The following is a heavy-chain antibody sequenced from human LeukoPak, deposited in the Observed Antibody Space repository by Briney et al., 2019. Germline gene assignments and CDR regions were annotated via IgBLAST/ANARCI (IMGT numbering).Heavy chain of an antibody. CDR2: NYYTGTT. J-gene: IGHJ4*02. CDR3: VRHTTYGGNSGFEY. Sequence: SETLSLTCTVSGGSISSYYWSWIRQPPGKGLEWVGFNYYTGTTNYNPSLKSRVTMSVDTTKNQFSLKLTSVTAADTAVYYCVRHTTYGGNSGFEYWGQGTLVTVAS. V-gene: IGHV4-59*08. CDR1: GGSISSYY. D-gene: IGHD4-17*01.